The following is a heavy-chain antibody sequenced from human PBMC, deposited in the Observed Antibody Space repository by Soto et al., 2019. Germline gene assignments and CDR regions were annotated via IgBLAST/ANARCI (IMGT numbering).Heavy chain of an antibody. J-gene: IGHJ4*02. V-gene: IGHV1-69*06. CDR3: ARDKGYCSSTSCYGRPFDY. CDR1: GGTFSSYA. D-gene: IGHD2-2*01. CDR2: IIPIFGTA. Sequence: QVQLVQSGAEVKKPGSSVKVSCKASGGTFSSYAISWVRQAPGQGLEWLGGIIPIFGTANYAQKCQGRVTITADKSTSTADRELSSLRAEDTAVYYCARDKGYCSSTSCYGRPFDYWGQGTLVTVSS.